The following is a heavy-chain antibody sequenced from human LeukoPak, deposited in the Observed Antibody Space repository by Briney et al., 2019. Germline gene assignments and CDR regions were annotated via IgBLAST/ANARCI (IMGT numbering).Heavy chain of an antibody. V-gene: IGHV1-69*13. CDR2: IIPIFGTA. Sequence: ASVKVSCKASGGTFSSYAISWVRQAPGQGLEWMGGIIPIFGTANYAQKFQGRVTITADESTSTAYMELSSLRSEDTAVYYCARSQLGHSDYTVFDYWGQGTLVTVSS. CDR1: GGTFSSYA. D-gene: IGHD4-11*01. J-gene: IGHJ4*02. CDR3: ARSQLGHSDYTVFDY.